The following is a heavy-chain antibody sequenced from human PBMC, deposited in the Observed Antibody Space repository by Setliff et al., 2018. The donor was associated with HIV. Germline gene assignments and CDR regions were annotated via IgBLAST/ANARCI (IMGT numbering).Heavy chain of an antibody. CDR1: GDSINTHY. CDR2: VSHTGNT. CDR3: ARSTVGVGATFP. V-gene: IGHV4-59*11. D-gene: IGHD1-26*01. J-gene: IGHJ4*02. Sequence: KASETLSLTCTVSGDSINTHYWSWSRQPPGKGLEWIGYVSHTGNTNSNPSLKSRVTISVDTSKNEFSLRLRSVTAADTAIYYCARSTVGVGATFPWGRGTLVTVSS.